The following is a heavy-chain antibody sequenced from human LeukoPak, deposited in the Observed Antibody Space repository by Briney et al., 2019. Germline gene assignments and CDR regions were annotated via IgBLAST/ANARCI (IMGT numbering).Heavy chain of an antibody. D-gene: IGHD3-22*01. V-gene: IGHV1-8*03. CDR3: ARGGLRYYDSSGYQVYY. J-gene: IGHJ4*02. CDR1: GYTFTSYD. Sequence: GASVKVSCKASGYTFTSYDINWVRQATGQGLEWTGWMNPNSGNTGYAQKFQGRVTITRNTSISTAYMELSSLRSEDTAVYYCARGGLRYYDSSGYQVYYWGQGTLVTVSS. CDR2: MNPNSGNT.